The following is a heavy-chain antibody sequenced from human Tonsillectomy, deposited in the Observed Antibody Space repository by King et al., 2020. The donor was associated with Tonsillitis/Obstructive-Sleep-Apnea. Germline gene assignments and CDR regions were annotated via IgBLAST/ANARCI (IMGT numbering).Heavy chain of an antibody. Sequence: VQLVESGGGLVKPGGSLRVSCAASGFSFSNAWMSWVRQAPGKGLEWVGRIKSKTDGGTTDNAAPVKGRFTISRDDSKNTLYLKMNSLKTEDTAVYYCTTDPPKPNYYYYDMDSWGKGTTVTVSS. CDR2: IKSKTDGGTT. V-gene: IGHV3-15*01. D-gene: IGHD1-14*01. CDR3: TTDPPKPNYYYYDMDS. J-gene: IGHJ6*03. CDR1: GFSFSNAW.